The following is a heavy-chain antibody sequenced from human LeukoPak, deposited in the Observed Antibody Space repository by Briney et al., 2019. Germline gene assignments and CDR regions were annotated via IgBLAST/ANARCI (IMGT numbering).Heavy chain of an antibody. Sequence: GGSLRLSCAASGFTFSSSGMHWVRQAPGKGLEWVAVISYDGSNTYYADSVKGRFTISRDNSKNTLYLQMNSLRAEDTAVYYCAKGPDSGGDYWGQGALVTVSS. V-gene: IGHV3-30*18. CDR2: ISYDGSNT. CDR1: GFTFSSSG. CDR3: AKGPDSGGDY. D-gene: IGHD2-15*01. J-gene: IGHJ4*02.